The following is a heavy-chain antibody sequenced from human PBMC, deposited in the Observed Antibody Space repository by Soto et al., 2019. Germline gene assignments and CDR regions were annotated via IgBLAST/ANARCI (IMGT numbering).Heavy chain of an antibody. V-gene: IGHV1-18*01. J-gene: IGHJ3*02. Sequence: ASVKVSCKASGYTFTSYGISWVRQAPGQGLEWMGWTSAYNDNTNYAQKLQGRVTMTTDTSTSTAYMELRSLRSDDTAVYYCARDPNFTIFGVIIPPGAFDIWGQGTMVTVSS. CDR2: TSAYNDNT. CDR1: GYTFTSYG. D-gene: IGHD3-3*01. CDR3: ARDPNFTIFGVIIPPGAFDI.